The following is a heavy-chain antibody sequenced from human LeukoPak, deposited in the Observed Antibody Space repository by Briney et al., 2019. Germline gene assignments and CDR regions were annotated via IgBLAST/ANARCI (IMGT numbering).Heavy chain of an antibody. D-gene: IGHD3-10*02. Sequence: SVKVSCKASGGTFSSYAISWVRQAPGQGLEWMGGIIPIFGTANYAQKFQGRVTITADESTSTAYMELSSLTSDDTAVYYCARDVYYVRMGGNWFDPWGQGTLVTVSS. V-gene: IGHV1-69*01. CDR2: IIPIFGTA. J-gene: IGHJ5*02. CDR1: GGTFSSYA. CDR3: ARDVYYVRMGGNWFDP.